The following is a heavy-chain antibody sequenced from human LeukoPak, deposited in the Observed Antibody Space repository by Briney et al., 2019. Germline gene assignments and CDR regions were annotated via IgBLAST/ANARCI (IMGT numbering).Heavy chain of an antibody. V-gene: IGHV3-33*01. CDR2: IWYDGSDK. D-gene: IGHD6-19*01. Sequence: PGRSLRLSCAVSGFAFSSYGMHWVRQAPGKGLEWVAIIWYDGSDKYYGDSVKGRFTISRDNSKNTLYLQMNSLRAEDTAVYYCTILAVASDFDYWGQGTLVTVSS. CDR3: TILAVASDFDY. CDR1: GFAFSSYG. J-gene: IGHJ4*02.